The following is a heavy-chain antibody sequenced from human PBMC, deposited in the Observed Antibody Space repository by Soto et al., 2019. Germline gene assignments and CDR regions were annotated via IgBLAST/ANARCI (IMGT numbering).Heavy chain of an antibody. D-gene: IGHD3-22*01. V-gene: IGHV3-23*01. CDR3: AKDSISSDGGYYLYYFDS. CDR1: GFTFSRYA. Sequence: GGSLRLSCAASGFTFSRYAVSWVRQAPGKGLEWVSAISGSGGSTYFRDTVRGRFTISRDNSKNTLYLQMDSLRAEDTAVYYCAKDSISSDGGYYLYYFDSWGQGPLFPVSS. CDR2: ISGSGGST. J-gene: IGHJ4*02.